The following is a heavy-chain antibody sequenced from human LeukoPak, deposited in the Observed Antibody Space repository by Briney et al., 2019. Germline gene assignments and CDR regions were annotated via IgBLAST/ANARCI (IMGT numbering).Heavy chain of an antibody. CDR1: GFTFSSYS. CDR2: ISSSSSSTI. CDR3: AKTGGSIGGHSSGYSRGSFDY. Sequence: GGSLRLSCAASGFTFSSYSMNWVRQAPGKGLEWVSYISSSSSSTIYYADSVKGRFTISRDNSKNTLYLQMNSLRAEDTAVYYCAKTGGSIGGHSSGYSRGSFDYWGQGTLVTVSS. J-gene: IGHJ4*02. V-gene: IGHV3-48*01. D-gene: IGHD3-22*01.